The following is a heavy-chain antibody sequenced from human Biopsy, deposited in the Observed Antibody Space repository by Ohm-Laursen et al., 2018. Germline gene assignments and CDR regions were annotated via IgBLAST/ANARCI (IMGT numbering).Heavy chain of an antibody. D-gene: IGHD3-3*01. J-gene: IGHJ5*01. CDR3: AREIYPTTIYRPVDS. Sequence: SLRLSCTASGFTFSNYGMHWVRQAPGKRLEWVAVIWYDGRNQYYADFVKGRFTVSRDNSKNTLYLQMNSLRAEDTAVYFCAREIYPTTIYRPVDSWGQGTLVTVSS. CDR1: GFTFSNYG. V-gene: IGHV3-33*01. CDR2: IWYDGRNQ.